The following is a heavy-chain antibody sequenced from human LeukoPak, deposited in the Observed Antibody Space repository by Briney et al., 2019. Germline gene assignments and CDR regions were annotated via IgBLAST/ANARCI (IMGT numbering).Heavy chain of an antibody. D-gene: IGHD5-12*01. V-gene: IGHV3-23*01. CDR1: GFTFSSYA. CDR3: AKPPFLVDIVATTYSY. Sequence: GGSLRLSCAASGFTFSSYAMSWVRQAPGKGLEWVSAISGSGGSTYYADSVKGRFTISRDNSKNTLYLQMNSLRAEDTAVYYCAKPPFLVDIVATTYSYWGQGTLVTVSS. CDR2: ISGSGGST. J-gene: IGHJ4*02.